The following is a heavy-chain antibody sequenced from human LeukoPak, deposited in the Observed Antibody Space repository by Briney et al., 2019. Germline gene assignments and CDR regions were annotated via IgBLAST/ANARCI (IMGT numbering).Heavy chain of an antibody. V-gene: IGHV1-2*02. CDR2: INPNSGGT. CDR1: GYTFTGYY. J-gene: IGHJ4*02. CDR3: AGVSIADNLAPFDY. Sequence: ASVKVSCKASGYTFTGYYMHWVRQAPGQGLEWMGWINPNSGGTNYAQKFQGRVTITRDTSISTAYMELSRLRSDDTAVYYCAGVSIADNLAPFDYWGQGTLVTVSS. D-gene: IGHD6-6*01.